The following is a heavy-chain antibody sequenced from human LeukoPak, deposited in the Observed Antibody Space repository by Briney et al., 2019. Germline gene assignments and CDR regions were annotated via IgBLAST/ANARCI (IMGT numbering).Heavy chain of an antibody. D-gene: IGHD2-21*02. Sequence: PGGSLRLSCAASGFTFDDYAMHWVRQAPGKGLEWVSGISWNSGSIGYADSVKGRFTISRDNAKKSLYLQMNSLRAEDTAVYYCARDSQDQAYCGGDCSSWFDPWGQGTLVTVSS. CDR3: ARDSQDQAYCGGDCSSWFDP. CDR1: GFTFDDYA. V-gene: IGHV3-9*01. J-gene: IGHJ5*02. CDR2: ISWNSGSI.